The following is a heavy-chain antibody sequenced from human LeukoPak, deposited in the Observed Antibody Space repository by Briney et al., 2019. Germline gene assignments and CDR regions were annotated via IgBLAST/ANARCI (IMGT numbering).Heavy chain of an antibody. CDR3: AREDYGGNSAIDY. CDR2: INHSGST. Sequence: SETLSLTCTVSGGSISSNSYYWSWIRQPPGKGLEWIGEINHSGSTNYNPSLKSRVTISVDTSKNQLSLKLSSVTAADTAVYYCAREDYGGNSAIDYWGQGTLVTVSS. V-gene: IGHV4-39*07. D-gene: IGHD4-23*01. J-gene: IGHJ4*02. CDR1: GGSISSNSYY.